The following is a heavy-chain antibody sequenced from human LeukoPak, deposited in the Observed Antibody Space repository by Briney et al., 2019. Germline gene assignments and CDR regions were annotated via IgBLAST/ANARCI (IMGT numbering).Heavy chain of an antibody. J-gene: IGHJ6*03. D-gene: IGHD3-10*01. CDR1: GGSISSYY. CDR3: ARDTFYSSRGYFSRYGPASCSYMDV. Sequence: TSETLSLTCTVSGGSISSYYWSWIRQPPGKGLERIWYIYYSGSTNYNPSLKSRVTLSVDTSKRQFSLKLTSVTAADSAVYYCARDTFYSSRGYFSRYGPASCSYMDVWGKGTTVTVSS. V-gene: IGHV4-59*12. CDR2: IYYSGST.